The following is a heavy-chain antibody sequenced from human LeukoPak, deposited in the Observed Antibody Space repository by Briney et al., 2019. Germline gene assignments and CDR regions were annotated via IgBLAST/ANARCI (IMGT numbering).Heavy chain of an antibody. CDR2: IYYSGST. Sequence: SETLSLTCTVSGGSISSSSYYWGWIRQPPGKGLEWIGSIYYSGSTYYTPYLKSRVTISVDTSKNQFSLKLSSVTAADTAVYYCARQGIVVVVAAQFDYWGQGTLVTVSS. CDR1: GGSISSSSYY. V-gene: IGHV4-39*01. D-gene: IGHD2-15*01. J-gene: IGHJ4*02. CDR3: ARQGIVVVVAAQFDY.